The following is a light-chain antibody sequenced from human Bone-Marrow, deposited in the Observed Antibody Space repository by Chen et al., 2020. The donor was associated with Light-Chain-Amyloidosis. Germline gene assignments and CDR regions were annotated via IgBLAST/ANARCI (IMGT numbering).Light chain of an antibody. CDR1: SGSIASNY. J-gene: IGLJ2*01. CDR2: EDN. CDR3: QSYDSSISHVV. V-gene: IGLV6-57*02. Sequence: NFMLTQPHSVSESPGKTVTISCTGSSGSIASNYVQWYQQRPGSAPTTLIYEDNHSPSAVPDRFSGSSDSSSNSAALTISGLKTEDEADYYCQSYDSSISHVVFGGGTKLTVL.